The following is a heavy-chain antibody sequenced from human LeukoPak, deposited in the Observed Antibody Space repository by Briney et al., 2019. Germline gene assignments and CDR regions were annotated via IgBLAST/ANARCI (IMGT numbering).Heavy chain of an antibody. CDR3: ARGVVRYFDY. Sequence: GGSLRLSCAASGFTFSDFYMTWIRQAPGKGLEWVSYSSNGGSTIYYADSVKGRFTISRDNAKNSLYLQMNSLRAEDTAVYYCARGVVRYFDYWGQGALVTVSS. J-gene: IGHJ4*02. D-gene: IGHD3-9*01. CDR1: GFTFSDFY. CDR2: SSNGGSTI. V-gene: IGHV3-11*04.